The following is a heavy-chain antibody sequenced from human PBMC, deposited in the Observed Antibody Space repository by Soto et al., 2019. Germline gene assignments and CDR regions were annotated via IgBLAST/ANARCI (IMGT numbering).Heavy chain of an antibody. CDR1: GGSIYSGDYY. CDR3: AGAQRREPAAPGWFVP. Sequence: QVQLQESGPGLVKPSETLSLTCTVSGGSIYSGDYYWSWIRQPPGKGLEWIGSVYYSGSTYYNPSLKSRFSISLDTSKNQFSLKVSSVTAADTAMYYCAGAQRREPAAPGWFVPWGQGTLVTVSS. CDR2: VYYSGST. D-gene: IGHD2-2*01. V-gene: IGHV4-30-4*01. J-gene: IGHJ5*02.